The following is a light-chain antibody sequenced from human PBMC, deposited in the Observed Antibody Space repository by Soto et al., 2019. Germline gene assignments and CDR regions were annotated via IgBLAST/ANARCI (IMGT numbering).Light chain of an antibody. CDR1: NSDVGGYNY. CDR2: DVT. CDR3: CSFAVSFV. V-gene: IGLV2-11*01. J-gene: IGLJ1*01. Sequence: QSALTQPRSVSGSPGQSVTISCTGTNSDVGGYNYVSWYQQHPGKAPKVMIYDVTKRPSGVPIRFSGSKSGNTASLTISGLQAEDEADYYCCSFAVSFVFGTGTKVTGL.